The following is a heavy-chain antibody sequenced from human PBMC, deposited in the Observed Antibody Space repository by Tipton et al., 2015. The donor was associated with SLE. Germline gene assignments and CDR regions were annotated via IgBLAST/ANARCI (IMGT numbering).Heavy chain of an antibody. Sequence: TLSLTCTVSGDSINNHFGSWIRQSPGKGLEWIGYIYYTGSTNYNPSLKSRVTISVDTSKNQFSLKLSSVTAADTAVYYCARGGIGGYDSFDYWGQGTLVTVSS. CDR3: ARGGIGGYDSFDY. J-gene: IGHJ4*02. CDR2: IYYTGST. D-gene: IGHD5-12*01. CDR1: GDSINNHF. V-gene: IGHV4-59*11.